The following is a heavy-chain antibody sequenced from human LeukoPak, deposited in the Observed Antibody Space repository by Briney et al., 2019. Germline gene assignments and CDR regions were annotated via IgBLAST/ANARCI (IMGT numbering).Heavy chain of an antibody. V-gene: IGHV4-59*01. CDR2: IYYSGST. D-gene: IGHD1/OR15-1a*01. Sequence: PSETLSLTCTVSGGSISSYYWSWIRQPPGKGLEWLGYIYYSGSTNYNPSLKSRVTISVDTSKNQFSLKLSSVTAADTAVYYCARGDSSNNYYYYGMDVWGKGTTVTVSS. J-gene: IGHJ6*04. CDR3: ARGDSSNNYYYYGMDV. CDR1: GGSISSYY.